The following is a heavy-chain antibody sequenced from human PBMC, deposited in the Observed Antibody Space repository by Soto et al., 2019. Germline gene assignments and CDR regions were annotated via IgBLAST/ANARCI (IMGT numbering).Heavy chain of an antibody. V-gene: IGHV3-23*01. D-gene: IGHD3-16*01. J-gene: IGHJ4*03. CDR1: GFTFSAYT. CDR2: IFGRGGGI. Sequence: GGSLRLSCEASGFTFSAYTMRWVRQVPGKGLQWVSGIFGRGGGIQYADSVRGRFTVSRDNSRNTLYLQVASLSAEATAAYHWAKDLFAQIGLGEPFNGWGQGKEYTVSS. CDR3: AKDLFAQIGLGEPFNG.